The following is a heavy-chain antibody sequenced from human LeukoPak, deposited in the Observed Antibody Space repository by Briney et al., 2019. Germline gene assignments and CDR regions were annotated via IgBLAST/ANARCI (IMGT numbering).Heavy chain of an antibody. J-gene: IGHJ4*02. D-gene: IGHD3-9*01. V-gene: IGHV3-23*01. Sequence: GGSLRLSCAGSGFTFSNSDMSWVRQAPGKGLEWVATINTSGGTTYYADSVKGQFTISRDNSRNTLYLQMNSLRAEDTAVYYCAKNPRYFDWLLLPADFDYWGQGTLVTVSS. CDR1: GFTFSNSD. CDR2: INTSGGTT. CDR3: AKNPRYFDWLLLPADFDY.